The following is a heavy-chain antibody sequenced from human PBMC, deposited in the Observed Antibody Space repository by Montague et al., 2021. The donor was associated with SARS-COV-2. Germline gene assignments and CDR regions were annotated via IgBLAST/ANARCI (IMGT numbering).Heavy chain of an antibody. CDR2: ISSSSSYI. CDR1: GFTFSSYS. Sequence: SLRLSCAASGFTFSSYSMNWVRQAPGKGLEWVSSISSSSSYIYYADSVKGRFTISRDNAKNSLYLQMNSLRPEDTAVYYCARATLPSAITTMFGPIDYWGQGTLVTVSS. J-gene: IGHJ4*02. D-gene: IGHD3-3*01. V-gene: IGHV3-21*01. CDR3: ARATLPSAITTMFGPIDY.